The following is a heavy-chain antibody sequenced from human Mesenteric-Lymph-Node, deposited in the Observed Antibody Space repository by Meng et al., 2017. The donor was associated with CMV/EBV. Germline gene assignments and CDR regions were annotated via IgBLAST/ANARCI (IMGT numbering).Heavy chain of an antibody. Sequence: RAASGFTFSDSYMNWLRQTPERGLEWLSFISPTGSSIFYADSVKGRFTVSRDNTKNSLNLQMDSLSPEDTAVYYCARWDYVSWFDPWGPGTLVTVSS. V-gene: IGHV3-11*04. J-gene: IGHJ5*02. D-gene: IGHD1-26*01. CDR1: GFTFSDSY. CDR2: ISPTGSSI. CDR3: ARWDYVSWFDP.